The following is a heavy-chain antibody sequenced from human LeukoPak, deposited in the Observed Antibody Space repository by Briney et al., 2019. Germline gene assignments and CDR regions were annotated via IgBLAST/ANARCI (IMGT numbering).Heavy chain of an antibody. J-gene: IGHJ4*02. V-gene: IGHV4-61*02. CDR3: AREWLLMSYFDY. CDR1: GGSISSGSYY. Sequence: PSETLSLTCTVSGGSISSGSYYWSWIRQPAGKGLEWIGRIYTSGSTKYNPSLKSRVTISVDTSKNQFSLKLSSVTAADTAVYYCAREWLLMSYFDYWGQGTLVTVSS. D-gene: IGHD3-22*01. CDR2: IYTSGST.